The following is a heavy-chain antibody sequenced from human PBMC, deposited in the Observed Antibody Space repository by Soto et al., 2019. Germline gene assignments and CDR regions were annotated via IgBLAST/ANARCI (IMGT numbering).Heavy chain of an antibody. CDR1: GFTLSSHE. CDR3: VRARGKRMAAAGAYWLDY. Sequence: EVQLVESGGGLVQPGGSLRLSCAASGFTLSSHEMHWVRQATGKGLEWVSAIATGGDTYYPASVKGRFSISRENAKNSLYLQMNSLRAEDTAVYYCVRARGKRMAAAGAYWLDYWGQGTLVTVSS. CDR2: IATGGDT. V-gene: IGHV3-13*01. D-gene: IGHD6-13*01. J-gene: IGHJ4*02.